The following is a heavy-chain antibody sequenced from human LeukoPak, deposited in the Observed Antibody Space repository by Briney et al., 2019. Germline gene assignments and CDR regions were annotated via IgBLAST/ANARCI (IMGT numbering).Heavy chain of an antibody. CDR1: GGSISSSSYY. Sequence: SETLSLTCPVSGGSISSSSYYWVWIRQPPGKGLEWIGSIYYSGSTYYNPSLKSRVTISVDTSKNQFSLKLSSVTAADTAVYYCARQQGYSSGWYFDYWGQGTLVTVSS. J-gene: IGHJ4*02. V-gene: IGHV4-39*01. D-gene: IGHD6-19*01. CDR2: IYYSGST. CDR3: ARQQGYSSGWYFDY.